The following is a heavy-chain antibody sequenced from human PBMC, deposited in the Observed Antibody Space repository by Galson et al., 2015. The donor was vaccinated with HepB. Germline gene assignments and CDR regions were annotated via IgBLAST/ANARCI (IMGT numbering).Heavy chain of an antibody. CDR2: ISGSGGNT. D-gene: IGHD3-16*01. Sequence: SLRLSCAASGFTFSSYAMHWVRQAPGKGLEWVSTISGSGGNTYYADSVKGRFTISRDNSKNTLYLQMNSLRAEDTAVYYCARGPGAWRGCGGDYWGQGTLVTVSS. J-gene: IGHJ4*02. CDR3: ARGPGAWRGCGGDY. CDR1: GFTFSSYA. V-gene: IGHV3-23*01.